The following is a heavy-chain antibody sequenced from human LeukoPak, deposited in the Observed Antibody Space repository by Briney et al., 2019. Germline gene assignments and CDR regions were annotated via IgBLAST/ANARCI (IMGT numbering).Heavy chain of an antibody. Sequence: GGSLRLSCAASGFTFSTYVVNWVRQAPGKGLEWVSSISSSSSYIYYADSVKGRFTTSRDNAKNSLHLQMNSLRAEDTAVYYCASGIQLICYWGQGTLVTVSS. J-gene: IGHJ4*02. CDR2: ISSSSSYI. D-gene: IGHD5-18*01. V-gene: IGHV3-21*01. CDR1: GFTFSTYV. CDR3: ASGIQLICY.